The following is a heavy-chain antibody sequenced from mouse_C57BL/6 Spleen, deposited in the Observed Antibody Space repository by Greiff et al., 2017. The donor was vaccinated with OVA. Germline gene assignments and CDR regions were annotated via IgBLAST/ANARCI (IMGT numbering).Heavy chain of an antibody. V-gene: IGHV1-39*01. CDR2: INPNYGTT. CDR3: ARSEGPPFYGAYFAY. D-gene: IGHD6-5*01. CDR1: GYSFTDYN. Sequence: VQLQQSGPELVKPGASVKISCKASGYSFTDYNMNWVKQSNGKSLEWIGVINPNYGTTSYNQKFKGKATLTVDQSSSTAYMQLNSLTSEDSAVYDCARSEGPPFYGAYFAYWGQGTLVTVSA. J-gene: IGHJ3*01.